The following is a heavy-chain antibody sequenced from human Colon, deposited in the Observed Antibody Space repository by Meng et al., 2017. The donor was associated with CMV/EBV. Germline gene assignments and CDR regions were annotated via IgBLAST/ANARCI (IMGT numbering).Heavy chain of an antibody. Sequence: SETLSLTCTVSGGSISSINYYWGWIRQPPGKGLEWIGYIYYSGGTYYNPSLKSRVTISVDTSKNQFSLKLNSVTAADTAVYYCASPYDGSGSYIDFWGQGTLVTVSS. J-gene: IGHJ4*02. D-gene: IGHD3-10*01. CDR2: IYYSGGT. CDR1: GGSISSINYY. V-gene: IGHV4-39*01. CDR3: ASPYDGSGSYIDF.